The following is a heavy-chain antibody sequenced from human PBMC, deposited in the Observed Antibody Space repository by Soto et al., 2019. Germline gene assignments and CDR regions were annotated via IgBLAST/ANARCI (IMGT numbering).Heavy chain of an antibody. V-gene: IGHV3-33*01. J-gene: IGHJ4*02. CDR3: ARDAYGGRCFDY. Sequence: GGSLRLSCAASGFTFSSYGMHWVRQAPGKGLEWVAVIWYDGSNKYYADSVKGRFTISRDNSKNTLYLQMNSLRAEDTAVYYCARDAYGGRCFDYWGQGTLVTVSS. CDR2: IWYDGSNK. D-gene: IGHD4-17*01. CDR1: GFTFSSYG.